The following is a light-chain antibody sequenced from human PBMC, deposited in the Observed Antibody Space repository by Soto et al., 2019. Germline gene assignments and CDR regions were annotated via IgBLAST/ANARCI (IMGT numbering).Light chain of an antibody. CDR2: RNN. CDR3: AAWDDSLSGHVV. V-gene: IGLV1-47*01. CDR1: SSNIGSNY. Sequence: QSVLTQPPSASGTPGQRVTISCSGSSSNIGSNYVYWYQQLPGTAPKLLIYRNNQRPSVVHDLFPGSKAGTSAYLAISGLRSEDEADYHCAAWDDSLSGHVVFGGGTQLTVL. J-gene: IGLJ2*01.